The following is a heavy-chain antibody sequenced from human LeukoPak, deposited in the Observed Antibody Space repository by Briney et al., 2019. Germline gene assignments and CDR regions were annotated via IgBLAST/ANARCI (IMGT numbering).Heavy chain of an antibody. J-gene: IGHJ4*02. V-gene: IGHV3-23*01. CDR3: AKKIDSGSYPLDY. CDR1: GFTFGSFS. Sequence: GGSLRLSCAASGFTFGSFSMSWVRQAPGKGLEWVSVISGSGETTFYADSVRGRFTISRDNSKSTLYLQMTSLRAEDTGVYYCAKKIDSGSYPLDYWGQGTLVSVSS. CDR2: ISGSGETT. D-gene: IGHD3-10*01.